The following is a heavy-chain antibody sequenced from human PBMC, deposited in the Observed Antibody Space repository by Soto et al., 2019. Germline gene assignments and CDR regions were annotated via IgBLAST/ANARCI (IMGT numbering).Heavy chain of an antibody. CDR1: GGSISSSNYH. V-gene: IGHV4-39*01. CDR3: ESEEKYESSGYSVRLFDY. D-gene: IGHD3-22*01. CDR2: IYYSGSN. Sequence: QLQLQESGPGLVKPSETLSLTCTVSGGSISSSNYHWGWIRQPPVKGLEWIGSIYYSGSNYYKPELRSRGTISVDTTRNQFSLRLSYVTTADAALYYCESEEKYESSGYSVRLFDYWGHGTLVTVSS. J-gene: IGHJ4*01.